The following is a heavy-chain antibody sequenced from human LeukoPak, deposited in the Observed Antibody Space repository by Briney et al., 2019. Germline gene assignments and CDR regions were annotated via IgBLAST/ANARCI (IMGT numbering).Heavy chain of an antibody. J-gene: IGHJ4*02. CDR3: AKDRRIAAAGTDFDY. CDR2: ISYDGSNK. CDR1: GFTFSSYW. V-gene: IGHV3-30*18. D-gene: IGHD6-13*01. Sequence: GGSLRLSCAASGFTFSSYWMSWVRQAPGKGLEWVAVISYDGSNKYYADSVKGRFTISRDNSKNTLYLQMNSLRAEDTAVYYCAKDRRIAAAGTDFDYWGQGTLVTVSS.